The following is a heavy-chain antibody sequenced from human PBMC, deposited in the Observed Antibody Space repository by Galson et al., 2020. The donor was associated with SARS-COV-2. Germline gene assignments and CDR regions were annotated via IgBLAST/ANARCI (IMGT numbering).Heavy chain of an antibody. CDR2: IYPGDSDT. V-gene: IGHV5-51*01. D-gene: IGHD6-25*01. CDR1: GYTISSYW. Sequence: GEPLKISCQRCGYTISSYWIGWVRQMPGKGLEWMGIIYPGDSDTRYSPSFEGQVTISVDKSTNTAYLQWSSLKASDTGMYYCARRFGYHLDYWGQGILVTVSS. J-gene: IGHJ4*02. CDR3: ARRFGYHLDY.